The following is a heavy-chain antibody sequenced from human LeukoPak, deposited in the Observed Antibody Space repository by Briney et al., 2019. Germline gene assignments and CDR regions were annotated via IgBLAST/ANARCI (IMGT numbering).Heavy chain of an antibody. CDR1: GGSISPYF. Sequence: SETLSHTCTVSGGSISPYFWSWIRQPPGKGLEWIGYISYSGSTNYNPSHKSRVTISVDTSKNQFSLQLSSVTAADTAVYYCARDDYRGVTNFDPWGQGTLVTVSS. D-gene: IGHD3-10*01. J-gene: IGHJ5*02. CDR2: ISYSGST. CDR3: ARDDYRGVTNFDP. V-gene: IGHV4-59*01.